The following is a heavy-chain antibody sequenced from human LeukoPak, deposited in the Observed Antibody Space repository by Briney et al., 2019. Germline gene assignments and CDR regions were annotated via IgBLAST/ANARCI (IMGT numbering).Heavy chain of an antibody. CDR2: ISYDGSNK. V-gene: IGHV3-30-3*01. CDR3: AKDFRIYYDSSGSLDY. D-gene: IGHD3-22*01. Sequence: GGSLRLSCAASGFTFSSYAMHWVRQAPGKGLEWVAVISYDGSNKYYADSVKGRFTISRDNSKNTLYLQMNSLRAEDTAVYYCAKDFRIYYDSSGSLDYWGQGTLVTVSS. CDR1: GFTFSSYA. J-gene: IGHJ4*02.